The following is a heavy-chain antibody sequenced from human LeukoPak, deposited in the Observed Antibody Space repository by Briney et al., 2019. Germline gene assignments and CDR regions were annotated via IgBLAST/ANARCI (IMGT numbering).Heavy chain of an antibody. J-gene: IGHJ5*01. D-gene: IGHD5-12*01. Sequence: GVSLTLSCAASGFPFSSFSMNWARQAPGKGLVGVSYISNSASTIYYADSVTGRFTISRDNAKNSLYLQMNSQRDEETAVYYCARDPVATSRFDFWGQGTRVSVSS. CDR1: GFPFSSFS. V-gene: IGHV3-48*02. CDR3: ARDPVATSRFDF. CDR2: ISNSASTI.